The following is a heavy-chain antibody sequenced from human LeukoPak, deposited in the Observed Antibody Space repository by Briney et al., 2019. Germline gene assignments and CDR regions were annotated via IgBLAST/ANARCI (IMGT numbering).Heavy chain of an antibody. V-gene: IGHV4-4*02. CDR1: GGSISSSNW. J-gene: IGHJ6*03. CDR3: ARGVGCSGGSCWGYYMDV. CDR2: IYHSGST. Sequence: SGTLSLTCAVSGGSISSSNWWSWVRQPPGKGLEWIGEIYHSGSTNYNPSLKSRVTISVDKSKNQFSLKLSSVTAADTAVYYCARGVGCSGGSCWGYYMDVWGKGTTVTISS. D-gene: IGHD2-15*01.